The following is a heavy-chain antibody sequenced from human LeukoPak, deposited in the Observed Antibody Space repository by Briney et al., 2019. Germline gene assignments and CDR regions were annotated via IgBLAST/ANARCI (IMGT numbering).Heavy chain of an antibody. CDR3: AKDRDYYDSSGYFDY. V-gene: IGHV1-69*13. CDR1: GGTFSSYA. Sequence: SVKVSCKASGGTFSSYAISWVRQAPGQGLEWMGGIIPIFGTANYAQKFQGRVTITADESTSTAYMELSSLRSEDTAVYYCAKDRDYYDSSGYFDYWGQGTLVTVSS. D-gene: IGHD3-22*01. CDR2: IIPIFGTA. J-gene: IGHJ4*02.